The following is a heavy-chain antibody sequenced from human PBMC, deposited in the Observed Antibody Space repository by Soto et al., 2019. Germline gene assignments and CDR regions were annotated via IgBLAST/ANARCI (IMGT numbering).Heavy chain of an antibody. CDR1: GGTFSSYV. V-gene: IGHV1-69*13. CDR2: IIPIFGTA. J-gene: IGHJ4*02. Sequence: SVKVSCKGSGGTFSSYVISWVRQAPGQGLEWMGGIIPIFGTANYAQKFQGRVTITADESTSTAYMELSSLRSEDTAVYYCARESRYCSGGSCYFLPGIDYWGQGTLVTVSS. CDR3: ARESRYCSGGSCYFLPGIDY. D-gene: IGHD2-15*01.